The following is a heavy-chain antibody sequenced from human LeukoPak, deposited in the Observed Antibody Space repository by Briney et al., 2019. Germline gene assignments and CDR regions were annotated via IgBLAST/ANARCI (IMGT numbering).Heavy chain of an antibody. J-gene: IGHJ4*02. CDR3: ARAYCSGGSCNLDY. D-gene: IGHD2-15*01. V-gene: IGHV4-59*01. CDR2: IYYSGST. Sequence: SETLSLTCTVSGGSISSYYWSWIRQPPGKGLEWIGYIYYSGSTNYNPSLKSRVTISVDTSKNQFSLKLSSVTAADAAVYYCARAYCSGGSCNLDYWGQGTLVTVSS. CDR1: GGSISSYY.